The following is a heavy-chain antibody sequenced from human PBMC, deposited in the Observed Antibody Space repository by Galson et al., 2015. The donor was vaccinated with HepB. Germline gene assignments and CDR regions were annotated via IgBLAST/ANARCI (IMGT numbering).Heavy chain of an antibody. J-gene: IGHJ4*02. CDR1: GFSFSDYY. CDR3: ARVPFIAAAGTTDY. CDR2: ISSSGTTT. D-gene: IGHD6-13*01. V-gene: IGHV3-11*01. Sequence: SLRLSCAAFGFSFSDYYMSWIRQAPGTGLEWVSYISSSGTTTSYADSVKGRFTISRDNAKNSLYLQMNSLRAEDTAVYYCARVPFIAAAGTTDYWGQGTLVTVSS.